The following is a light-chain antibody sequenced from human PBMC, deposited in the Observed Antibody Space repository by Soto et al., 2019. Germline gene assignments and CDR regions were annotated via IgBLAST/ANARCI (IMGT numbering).Light chain of an antibody. CDR3: CSYAGSSRV. J-gene: IGLJ1*01. CDR1: SSDDGSYNL. V-gene: IGLV2-23*01. CDR2: ERS. Sequence: QSVLTQPASESESAVQSITISSTGTSSDDGSYNLVSWYQQHPGKAPKLMTYERSQRHSGDSNHFSCSKSVNPASLTISELQAENEADYYCCSYAGSSRVFGTGTKVTVL.